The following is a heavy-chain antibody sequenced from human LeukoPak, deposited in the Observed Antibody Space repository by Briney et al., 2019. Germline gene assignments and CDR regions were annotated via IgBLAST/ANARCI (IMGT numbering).Heavy chain of an antibody. J-gene: IGHJ4*02. CDR3: ATLRLDTTMVERG. V-gene: IGHV3-23*01. CDR1: GFTFSSYA. D-gene: IGHD5-18*01. CDR2: ISSNGAST. Sequence: GGSLRLSCAASGFTFSSYAMSWVRQAPGKGLEWVSGISSNGASTYYVDSVKGRFTISRDNSKNTLYLQMNSLRAEDTAVYYCATLRLDTTMVERGWGQGTLVTVSS.